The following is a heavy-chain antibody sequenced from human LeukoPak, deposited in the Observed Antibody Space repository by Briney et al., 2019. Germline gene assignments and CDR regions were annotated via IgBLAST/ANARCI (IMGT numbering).Heavy chain of an antibody. CDR2: IGSSGSGK. V-gene: IGHV3-48*03. CDR1: GFSFSSYE. CDR3: ARRYYGVDY. J-gene: IGHJ4*02. Sequence: GGSLRLSCAASGFSFSSYEMTWVRQAPGKGLEWVSFIGSSGSGKNYADSVKGRFTISRDNAKNSLYLQMNSLRADDTAVYYCARRYYGVDYWGQGTLVTVSS. D-gene: IGHD4-17*01.